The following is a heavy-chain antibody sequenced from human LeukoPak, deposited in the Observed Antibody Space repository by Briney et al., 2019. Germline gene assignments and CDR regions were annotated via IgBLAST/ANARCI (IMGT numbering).Heavy chain of an antibody. J-gene: IGHJ4*02. V-gene: IGHV3-23*01. CDR3: AKDPSVYYGDYIIR. D-gene: IGHD4-17*01. CDR2: FSVSDKTT. Sequence: GGSLRLSCVASGFTFSNYAMSWVRQAPGKGLEWVSGFSVSDKTTYYADSVKGRFTISRDNSKNTLYLQMSSLRVEDTAVYYCAKDPSVYYGDYIIRWGKGTLVTVS. CDR1: GFTFSNYA.